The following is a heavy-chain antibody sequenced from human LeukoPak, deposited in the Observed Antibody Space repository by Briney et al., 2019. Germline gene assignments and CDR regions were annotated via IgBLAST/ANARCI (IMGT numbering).Heavy chain of an antibody. J-gene: IGHJ4*02. Sequence: SETPSLTCAVYGGSFSGYYWSWIRQPPGKGLEWIGEINHSGSTNYNPSLKSRVTISVDTSKNQFSLKLSSVTAADTAVYYCARTRGYYAYDYWGQGTLVTVSS. D-gene: IGHD3-10*01. CDR2: INHSGST. V-gene: IGHV4-34*01. CDR3: ARTRGYYAYDY. CDR1: GGSFSGYY.